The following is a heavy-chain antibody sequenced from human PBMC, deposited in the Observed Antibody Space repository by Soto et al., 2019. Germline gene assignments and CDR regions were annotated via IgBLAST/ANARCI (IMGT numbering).Heavy chain of an antibody. J-gene: IGHJ3*02. D-gene: IGHD5-12*01. CDR2: INPTGSMT. CDR1: GYSFITSYY. CDR3: ARDTGYDHDAFDI. Sequence: ASVKVSCKASGYSFITSYYMHWVRQAPGQGLEWMGIINPTGSMTKYSQRFQGRLTMTRDTSTSTDYMELTTLTSEDTAVYFCARDTGYDHDAFDIWGQGTMVTVSS. V-gene: IGHV1-46*01.